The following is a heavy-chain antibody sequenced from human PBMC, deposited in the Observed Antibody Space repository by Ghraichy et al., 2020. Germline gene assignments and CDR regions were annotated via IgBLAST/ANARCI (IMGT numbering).Heavy chain of an antibody. Sequence: GESLNISCVGSGFTFSSYSMNWVRQSPGKGLEWVSYITSSSRTIFYADSVKGRFTISRDNAQNSLYLQMNSLRDEDTAVYYCARASTVVRFYYYAGMDVWGQGTTVTVSS. D-gene: IGHD4-23*01. CDR3: ARASTVVRFYYYAGMDV. J-gene: IGHJ6*02. V-gene: IGHV3-48*02. CDR2: ITSSSRTI. CDR1: GFTFSSYS.